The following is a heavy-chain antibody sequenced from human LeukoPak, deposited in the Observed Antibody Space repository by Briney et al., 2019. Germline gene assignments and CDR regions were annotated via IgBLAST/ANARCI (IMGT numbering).Heavy chain of an antibody. CDR2: IKHSGST. D-gene: IGHD2-2*01. J-gene: IGHJ4*02. Sequence: PSETLSLTCAVYGGSFSGYYLSWIRQPPGKGLEWIGEIKHSGSTNYNPSLKRGVTISVDTTKNQFSLKLSSVTAADTTVYYWARQCVVPAATDIDYWGQGTLVTVSS. CDR1: GGSFSGYY. V-gene: IGHV4-34*01. CDR3: ARQCVVPAATDIDY.